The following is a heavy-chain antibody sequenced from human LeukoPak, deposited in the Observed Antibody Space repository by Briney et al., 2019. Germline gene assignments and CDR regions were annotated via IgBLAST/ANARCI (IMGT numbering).Heavy chain of an antibody. CDR2: ISYSVNT. CDR1: GGSVSSTTYY. CDR3: ARLAVDNSWSHFDY. Sequence: PSETLSLTCTVSGGSVSSTTYYWGWIRQPPGKGLEWIGSISYSVNTYYNPSLKSRVIISVDTSKTQFSLKLTSVTAADTAVYYCARLAVDNSWSHFDYWGQGTLVTVAS. D-gene: IGHD3-3*01. V-gene: IGHV4-39*01. J-gene: IGHJ4*02.